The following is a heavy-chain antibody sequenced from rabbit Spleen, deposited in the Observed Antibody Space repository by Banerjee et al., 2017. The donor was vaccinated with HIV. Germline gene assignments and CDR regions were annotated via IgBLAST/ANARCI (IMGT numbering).Heavy chain of an antibody. CDR1: GFSFSSSYY. CDR3: ARDLVGVIGWNFYL. V-gene: IGHV1S40*01. J-gene: IGHJ4*01. CDR2: IYADSSGST. D-gene: IGHD1-1*01. Sequence: QSLEESGGDLVKPGASLTLTCTASGFSFSSSYYMCWVRQAPGKGLECIACIYADSSGSTYYASWAKGRFTISRTSSTTVTLRMTSLTAADTATYFCARDLVGVIGWNFYLWGPGTLVTVS.